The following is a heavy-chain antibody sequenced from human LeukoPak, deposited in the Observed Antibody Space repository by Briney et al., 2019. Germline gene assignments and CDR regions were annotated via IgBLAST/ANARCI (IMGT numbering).Heavy chain of an antibody. CDR2: INPNSGGT. V-gene: IGHV1-2*02. CDR1: GCTFTDYY. D-gene: IGHD3-10*01. CDR3: ARDIGDYYGSGSYWLL. J-gene: IGHJ4*02. Sequence: ASVKVSCKASGCTFTDYYMHWVRQAPGQGLEWMGWINPNSGGTNYAQKFQGRVTMTRDTSINTAYMEVSSLRSDDTAVYYCARDIGDYYGSGSYWLLWGQGTLVTVAS.